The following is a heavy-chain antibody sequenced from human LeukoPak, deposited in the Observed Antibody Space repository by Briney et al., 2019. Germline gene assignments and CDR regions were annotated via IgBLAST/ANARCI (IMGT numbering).Heavy chain of an antibody. Sequence: TLSLTCTVSGGSISSGDYYWSWIRQPPGKGLEWIGYIYYSGSTYYNPSLKSRVTISVDTSKNQFSLKLSSVTAADTAVYYCARTWVSSGPNFNWYFDLWGRGTLVTVSS. J-gene: IGHJ2*01. CDR1: GGSISSGDYY. D-gene: IGHD4/OR15-4a*01. V-gene: IGHV4-30-4*08. CDR2: IYYSGST. CDR3: ARTWVSSGPNFNWYFDL.